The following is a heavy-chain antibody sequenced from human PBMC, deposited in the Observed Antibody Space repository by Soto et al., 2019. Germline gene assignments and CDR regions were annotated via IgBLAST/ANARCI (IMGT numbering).Heavy chain of an antibody. CDR2: ISWDGGST. CDR1: GFTFDDYT. CDR3: AKDIGDRTNYYYYGMDV. J-gene: IGHJ6*02. Sequence: PGGSLRLSCAASGFTFDDYTMHWVRQAPGKGLEWVSLISWDGGSTYYADSVKGRFTISRDNSKNSLYLQMNSLRTEDTALYYCAKDIGDRTNYYYYGMDVWGQGTTVTAP. D-gene: IGHD3-10*01. V-gene: IGHV3-43*01.